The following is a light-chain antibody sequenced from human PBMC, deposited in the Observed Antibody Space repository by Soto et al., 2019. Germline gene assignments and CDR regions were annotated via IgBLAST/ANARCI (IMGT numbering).Light chain of an antibody. V-gene: IGLV8-61*01. CDR1: SGSVSTRYY. CDR2: STS. J-gene: IGLJ3*02. Sequence: QTVVTQEPSFSVSPGGTVTLTCGVSSGSVSTRYYPSWYQQTPGQAPRTLIYSTSTRSSGVPDRFSGSKSGNTASLTISGLQAEDEADYYCCSYAGTYTLVFGGGTKVTVL. CDR3: CSYAGTYTLV.